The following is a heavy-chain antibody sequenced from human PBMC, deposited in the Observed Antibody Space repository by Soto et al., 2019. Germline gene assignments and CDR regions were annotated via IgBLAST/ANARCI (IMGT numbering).Heavy chain of an antibody. Sequence: QVQLQQWGAGLLKPSETLSLTCAVYGGSFSGYYWTWIRRPPGTGLEWIREINNSGSTNSNPSLTXRVTSSVDTSKNQFSLKLTSVSASDTAVYYCARDKIAGLFHYWGLRPLVTVSS. CDR3: ARDKIAGLFHY. V-gene: IGHV4-34*01. J-gene: IGHJ4*02. D-gene: IGHD2-21*01. CDR1: GGSFSGYY. CDR2: INNSGST.